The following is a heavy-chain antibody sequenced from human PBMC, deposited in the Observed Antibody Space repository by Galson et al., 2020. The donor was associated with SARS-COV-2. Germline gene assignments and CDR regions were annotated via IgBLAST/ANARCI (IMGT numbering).Heavy chain of an antibody. D-gene: IGHD6-19*01. CDR1: GYSFTSYW. V-gene: IGHV5-51*01. CDR2: IYPGDSDT. Sequence: GESLKISCKGSGYSFTSYWIGWVSQMPGKGLESMGIIYPGDSDTRYSPSFQGQVTISADKSISTAYLQWSSLKASDTAMYYCARRSTRYSSGCYSYYGMDVWGQGTMGTVSS. J-gene: IGHJ6*02. CDR3: ARRSTRYSSGCYSYYGMDV.